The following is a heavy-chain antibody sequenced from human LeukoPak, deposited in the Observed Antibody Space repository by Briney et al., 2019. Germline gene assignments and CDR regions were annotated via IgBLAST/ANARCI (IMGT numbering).Heavy chain of an antibody. CDR3: ARDDGYSSRGRAASFDY. D-gene: IGHD6-13*01. J-gene: IGHJ4*02. CDR2: ISSNGGST. V-gene: IGHV3-64*01. Sequence: PGGSLRLSCAASGFTFSSYAMHGVRQAPGKGLEYDSAISSNGGSTYYANSVKGRFTISRDNSKNTLYLQMGSLRAEDMAVYYCARDDGYSSRGRAASFDYWGQGTLVTVSS. CDR1: GFTFSSYA.